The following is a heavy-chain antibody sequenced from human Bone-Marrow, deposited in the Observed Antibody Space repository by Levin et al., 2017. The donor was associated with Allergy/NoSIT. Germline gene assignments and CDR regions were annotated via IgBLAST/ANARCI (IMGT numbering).Heavy chain of an antibody. J-gene: IGHJ3*02. V-gene: IGHV5-51*01. CDR2: IYLGDSET. CDR3: ATQSVGYYDFWSGSYRGAYDI. Sequence: GGSLRLSCKGSGHKFNSYWIAWVRQMPGKGLEWMGVIYLGDSETRYSPSFQGQVTISADKSISTAFLQWTSLKASDTAIYYCATQSVGYYDFWSGSYRGAYDIWGQGTMLTVSP. D-gene: IGHD3-3*01. CDR1: GHKFNSYW.